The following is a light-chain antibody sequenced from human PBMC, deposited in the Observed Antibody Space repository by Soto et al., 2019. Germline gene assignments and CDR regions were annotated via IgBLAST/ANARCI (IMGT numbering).Light chain of an antibody. J-gene: IGLJ1*01. Sequence: QSALTQPRSVSGSPGQSVTISCTGTSSDIGAYNYVSWYQQHPGKVPKLMLYDVSKRPSGGPDRFSGSKSGNTASLTISGLQADYEADYYCCSYAGAYIYVFGTGTKVTVL. V-gene: IGLV2-11*01. CDR2: DVS. CDR3: CSYAGAYIYV. CDR1: SSDIGAYNY.